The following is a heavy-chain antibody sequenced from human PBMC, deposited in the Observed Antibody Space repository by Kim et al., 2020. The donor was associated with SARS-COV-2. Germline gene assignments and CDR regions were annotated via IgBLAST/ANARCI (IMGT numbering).Heavy chain of an antibody. CDR3: AREGSSGCFPDY. V-gene: IGHV3-30*03. CDR2: ISYDESNA. CDR1: GFIFSNHG. J-gene: IGHJ4*02. D-gene: IGHD6-6*01. Sequence: GGSLRLSCAASGFIFSNHGMHWVRQAPGKGLEWVALISYDESNAYYVDSVKGRFTVSRDNSRNTLNLQMSSLRDEDTAVYYCAREGSSGCFPDYWGQGT.